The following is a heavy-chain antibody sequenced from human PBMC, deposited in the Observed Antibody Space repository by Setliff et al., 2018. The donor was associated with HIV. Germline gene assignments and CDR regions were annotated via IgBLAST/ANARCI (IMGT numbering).Heavy chain of an antibody. Sequence: ASVKVSCKASGGTFTSYGIDWVRQAPGQGLEWMGLINPNSGDTNYAQKFEGWVNMTRDTSINTAHMYLTRVKSDDTAVYYCARQLSPDVRLTLIRGVSVLAYWGQGTLVTVSS. CDR1: GGTFTSYG. J-gene: IGHJ4*02. D-gene: IGHD3-10*01. V-gene: IGHV1-2*04. CDR2: INPNSGDT. CDR3: ARQLSPDVRLTLIRGVSVLAY.